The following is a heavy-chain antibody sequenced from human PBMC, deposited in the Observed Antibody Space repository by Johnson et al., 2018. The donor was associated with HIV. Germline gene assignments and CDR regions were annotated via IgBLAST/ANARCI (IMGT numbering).Heavy chain of an antibody. CDR1: GFTFDDYG. Sequence: VQLVESGGGVVRPGGSLRLSCAASGFTFDDYGMNWVRQAPGKGLEWVGRIKSKTDGGTTDYAAPVKGRFTISRDDSKNTLYLQMNSLRAEDTAEYYCARTCLGDYDSSDENAFDIWGQGTMVTVSS. D-gene: IGHD3-22*01. J-gene: IGHJ3*02. CDR2: IKSKTDGGTT. CDR3: ARTCLGDYDSSDENAFDI. V-gene: IGHV3-15*01.